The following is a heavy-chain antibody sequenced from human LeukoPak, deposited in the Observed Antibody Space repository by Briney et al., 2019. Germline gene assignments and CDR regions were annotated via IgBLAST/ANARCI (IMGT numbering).Heavy chain of an antibody. V-gene: IGHV3-7*01. D-gene: IGHD3-10*01. CDR1: GFTFSSYW. CDR3: ARVQNTYYYGSGSYLDY. J-gene: IGHJ3*01. Sequence: GGSLRLSCAASGFTFSSYWMRWVRQAPGKGLEWVDNIKEDGSVEQYVDSVKGRFTISRDNAKSSLCLQMNSLRPEDTAVYYCARVQNTYYYGSGSYLDYWGQGTMVTVSS. CDR2: IKEDGSVE.